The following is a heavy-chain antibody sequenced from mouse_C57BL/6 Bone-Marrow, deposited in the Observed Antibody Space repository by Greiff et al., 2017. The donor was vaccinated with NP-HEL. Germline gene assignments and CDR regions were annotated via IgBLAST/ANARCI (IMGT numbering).Heavy chain of an antibody. D-gene: IGHD3-1*01. Sequence: EVQLVESGAELVRPGASVKLSCTASGFNIKDDYMHWVKQRPEQGLEWIGWIDPENGDTEYASKFKGKATITADTSSNTAYLQLSSLTSEDTAVYYCTLYSAWFAYWGQGTLVTVSA. J-gene: IGHJ3*01. V-gene: IGHV14-4*01. CDR2: IDPENGDT. CDR1: GFNIKDDY. CDR3: TLYSAWFAY.